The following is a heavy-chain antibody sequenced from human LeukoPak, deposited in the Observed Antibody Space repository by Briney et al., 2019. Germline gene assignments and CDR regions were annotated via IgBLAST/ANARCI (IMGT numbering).Heavy chain of an antibody. CDR1: GDSVSRSDSY. D-gene: IGHD3-22*01. J-gene: IGHJ1*01. CDR2: IYYSGRT. CDR3: ARRRYYDGSGYLE. Sequence: PSETLSLTCSVSGDSVSRSDSYWDWIRQPPGKGLERIGTIYYSGRTYYSPSLKSRVTMSVDPSKNQFSLNLRSVTAADTALYYCARRRYYDGSGYLEWGQGTLLSVSS. V-gene: IGHV4-39*01.